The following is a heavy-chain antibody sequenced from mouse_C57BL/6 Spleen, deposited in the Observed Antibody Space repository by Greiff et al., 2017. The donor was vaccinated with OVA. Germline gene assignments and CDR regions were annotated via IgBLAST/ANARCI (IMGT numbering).Heavy chain of an antibody. D-gene: IGHD2-3*01. V-gene: IGHV1-69*01. CDR1: GYTFTSYW. Sequence: QVQLKQPGAELVMPGASVKLSCKASGYTFTSYWMHWVKQRPGQGLEWIGAIDPSDSYTNYNQKFKGKSTLTVDKSSSTAYMQLSSLTSEDSAVYYCARGGGYYPLYAMDYWGQGTSVTVSS. CDR3: ARGGGYYPLYAMDY. J-gene: IGHJ4*01. CDR2: IDPSDSYT.